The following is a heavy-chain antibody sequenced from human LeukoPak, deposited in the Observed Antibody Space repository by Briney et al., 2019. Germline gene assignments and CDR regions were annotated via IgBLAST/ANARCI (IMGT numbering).Heavy chain of an antibody. CDR3: ARGVGMPLSWTAIPAFDY. CDR2: ISSSSYI. D-gene: IGHD2-2*02. J-gene: IGHJ4*02. V-gene: IGHV3-21*01. CDR1: GFTFSSYS. Sequence: GGSLRLSCAASGFTFSSYSMNWVRQAPGKGLEWVSSISSSSYIYYADSVKGRFTISRDNAKNSLYLQMNSLRAEDTAVYYCARGVGMPLSWTAIPAFDYWGQGTLVTVSS.